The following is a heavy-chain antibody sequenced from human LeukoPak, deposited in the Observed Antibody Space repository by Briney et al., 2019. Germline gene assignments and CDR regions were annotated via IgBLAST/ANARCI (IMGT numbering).Heavy chain of an antibody. J-gene: IGHJ4*02. CDR3: ARGYYYGSGSFDY. CDR2: IYHSGST. Sequence: SETLSLTCTVSGYSISSGYYWGWIRPPLGKGLEWIGGIYHSGSTYYNPSLKSRVTISVDTSKNQFSLKLSSVTAADTAVYYCARGYYYGSGSFDYWGQGTLVTVSS. CDR1: GYSISSGYY. V-gene: IGHV4-38-2*02. D-gene: IGHD3-10*01.